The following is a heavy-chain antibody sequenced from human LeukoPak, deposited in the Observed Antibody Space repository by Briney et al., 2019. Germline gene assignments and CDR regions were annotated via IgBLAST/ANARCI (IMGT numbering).Heavy chain of an antibody. J-gene: IGHJ4*02. CDR1: GFTFSSNA. CDR2: IKSKTDGGTT. V-gene: IGHV3-15*01. CDR3: TTLSLGIAAPDY. D-gene: IGHD6-13*01. Sequence: GGSLRLSCAASGFTFSSNAMSWVRQAPGKGLEWVGRIKSKTDGGTTDYAAPVKGRFTISRDDSKNTLYLQMNSLKTEDTAVYYCTTLSLGIAAPDYWGQGTLVTVSS.